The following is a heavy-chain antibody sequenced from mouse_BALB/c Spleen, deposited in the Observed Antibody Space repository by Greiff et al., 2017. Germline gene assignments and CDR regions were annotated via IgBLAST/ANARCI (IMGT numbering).Heavy chain of an antibody. CDR2: IWSGGST. CDR1: GFSLTSYG. J-gene: IGHJ4*01. CDR3: ARRGIYDGYFYAMGY. V-gene: IGHV2-2*02. D-gene: IGHD2-3*01. Sequence: QVHVKQSGPGLVQPSQSLSITCTVSGFSLTSYGVHWVRQSPGKGLEWLGVIWSGGSTDYNAAFISRLSISKDNSKSQVFFKMNSLQANDTAIYYCARRGIYDGYFYAMGYWGQGASVTVSS.